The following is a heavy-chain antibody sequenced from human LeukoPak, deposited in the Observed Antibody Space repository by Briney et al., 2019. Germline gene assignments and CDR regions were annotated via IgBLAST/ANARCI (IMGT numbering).Heavy chain of an antibody. CDR2: ISSTGITK. CDR3: ARDLVSGAYTFDT. D-gene: IGHD3-16*01. CDR1: GFTFSNFG. V-gene: IGHV3-48*03. J-gene: IGHJ3*02. Sequence: PGGSLRLSCAASGFTFSNFGLNWVRQAPGKGLQWVSFISSTGITKYYADSMRGRFTISRDNTRNSLYLQMSSLRAEDTAVYYCARDLVSGAYTFDTWGQGTVVTVSS.